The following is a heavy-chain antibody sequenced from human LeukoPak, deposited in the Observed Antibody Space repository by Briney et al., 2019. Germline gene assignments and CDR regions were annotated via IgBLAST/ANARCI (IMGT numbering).Heavy chain of an antibody. D-gene: IGHD3-22*01. V-gene: IGHV4-59*01. CDR2: IYYSGST. CDR3: ARVGYDSSGYFYYFDN. CDR1: GGSISSYY. Sequence: SETLSLTCSVSGGSISSYYWSWIRQPPGKGLEWIGYIYYSGSTNYIPSLKSRVTISVDTSKNQFSLKLSSVTAADTAVYYCARVGYDSSGYFYYFDNWGQGTLVTVSS. J-gene: IGHJ4*02.